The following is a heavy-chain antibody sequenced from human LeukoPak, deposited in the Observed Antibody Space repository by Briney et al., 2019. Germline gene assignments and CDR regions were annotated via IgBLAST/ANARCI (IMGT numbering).Heavy chain of an antibody. Sequence: GRSLRLSCAPSGSTFSRYWMSWVRQPPGKGLEWVATIKQDGSEKYYVDSGKGAFTICRDNATNSLSLQMSSLRAENTGVYYCARSGLRYLDSPDYWGEGALVTASS. J-gene: IGHJ4*02. CDR3: ARSGLRYLDSPDY. D-gene: IGHD3-9*01. V-gene: IGHV3-7*05. CDR2: IKQDGSEK. CDR1: GSTFSRYW.